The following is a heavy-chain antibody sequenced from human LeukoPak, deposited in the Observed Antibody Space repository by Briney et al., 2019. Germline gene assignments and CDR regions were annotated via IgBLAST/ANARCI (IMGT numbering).Heavy chain of an antibody. V-gene: IGHV4-39*07. CDR1: GGSISSSYYY. CDR2: INHSGST. Sequence: SETLSLTCTVSGGSISSSYYYWSWIRQPPGKGLEWIGEINHSGSTNYNPSLKSRVTISVDTSKNQFSLKLSSVTAADTAVYYCARYRRPSNWFDPWGQGTLVTVSS. CDR3: ARYRRPSNWFDP. J-gene: IGHJ5*02.